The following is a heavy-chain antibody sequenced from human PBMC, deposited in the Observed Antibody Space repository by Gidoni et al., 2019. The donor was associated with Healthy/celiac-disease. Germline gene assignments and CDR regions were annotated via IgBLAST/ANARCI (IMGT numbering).Heavy chain of an antibody. CDR1: GYTFTSYC. V-gene: IGHV1-46*01. D-gene: IGHD6-19*01. Sequence: QVQLVQSGAEVKKPGASVKVSCTAPGYTFTSYCMHWVRQAPGQGLEWMGIINPSGGSTSYAQKFQGRVTMTRDTPTSTVYMELSSLRSEDTAVYYCASNTYSSGWYEDYWGQGTLVTVSS. CDR3: ASNTYSSGWYEDY. J-gene: IGHJ4*02. CDR2: INPSGGST.